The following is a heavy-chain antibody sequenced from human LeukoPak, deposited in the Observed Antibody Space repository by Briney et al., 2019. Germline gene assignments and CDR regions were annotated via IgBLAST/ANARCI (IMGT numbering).Heavy chain of an antibody. J-gene: IGHJ4*02. V-gene: IGHV4-38-2*02. D-gene: IGHD2-2*01. Sequence: SETLSLTCTVSGYSISSGYYWGWIRQPPGKGLEWIGSIYHSGSTYYNPSLKSRVTISVDTPKNQFSLKLSSVTAADTAVYYCAREYRALPAAAFDYWGQGTLVTVSS. CDR1: GYSISSGYY. CDR3: AREYRALPAAAFDY. CDR2: IYHSGST.